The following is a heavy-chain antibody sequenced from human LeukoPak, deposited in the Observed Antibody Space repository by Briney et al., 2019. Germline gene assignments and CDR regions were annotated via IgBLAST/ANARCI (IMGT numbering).Heavy chain of an antibody. V-gene: IGHV3-74*01. D-gene: IGHD3-16*02. CDR3: AKGLEDYVWGSYRLGIDY. Sequence: GGSLRLSCAASGFTFSSYWMHWVRQAPGKGLVWVSRINSDGSSTSYADSVKGRFTISRDNAKNTLYLQMNSLRAEDTAVYYCAKGLEDYVWGSYRLGIDYWGQGTLVTVSS. CDR1: GFTFSSYW. CDR2: INSDGSST. J-gene: IGHJ4*02.